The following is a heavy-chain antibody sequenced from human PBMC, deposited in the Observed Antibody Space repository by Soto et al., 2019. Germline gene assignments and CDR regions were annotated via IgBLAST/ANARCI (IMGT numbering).Heavy chain of an antibody. V-gene: IGHV3-74*03. Sequence: GGSLRLSCAASGFDFSNSWMHWVRQVPGKGLVWVSHINSDGSSTTYADSVKGRFTISRDNARTTVYLQLDSLRVEDTAVYYCARDKSYALAVWGQGTTVTVSS. CDR2: INSDGSST. CDR3: ARDKSYALAV. CDR1: GFDFSNSW. J-gene: IGHJ6*01. D-gene: IGHD4-17*01.